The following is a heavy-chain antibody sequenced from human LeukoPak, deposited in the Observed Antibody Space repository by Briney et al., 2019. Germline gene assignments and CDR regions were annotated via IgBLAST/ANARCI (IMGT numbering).Heavy chain of an antibody. V-gene: IGHV3-21*01. D-gene: IGHD3-22*01. CDR3: ARARYDSSGYYPLGDY. CDR1: GFTFSSYS. Sequence: GGSLRLSCAASGFTFSSYSMNWVRQAPGKELEWVSSITRSSIYIYYADSVKGRFTISRDNAKNSLFLQMNSLRAEDTAVYFCARARYDSSGYYPLGDYWGQGTLVTVSS. J-gene: IGHJ4*02. CDR2: ITRSSIYI.